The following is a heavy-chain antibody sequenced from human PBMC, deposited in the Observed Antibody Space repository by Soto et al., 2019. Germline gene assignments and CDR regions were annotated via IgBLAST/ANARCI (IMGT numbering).Heavy chain of an antibody. J-gene: IGHJ3*01. CDR3: EGRDDPFHV. Sequence: QVPLVESGGGVVQPGTSLRLSCVATGFTFSDYGIHWVRQAPGRGLEWVAVIWHDGSQKYLADSVRGRFTISRDTSKNTVYLQMNRLRAEDTAVYFCEGRDDPFHVWGQGTIVTVSS. V-gene: IGHV3-33*01. CDR2: IWHDGSQK. CDR1: GFTFSDYG.